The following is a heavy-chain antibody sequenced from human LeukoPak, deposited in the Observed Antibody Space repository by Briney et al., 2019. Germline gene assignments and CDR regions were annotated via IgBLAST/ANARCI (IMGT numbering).Heavy chain of an antibody. D-gene: IGHD3-9*01. V-gene: IGHV3-49*04. Sequence: GGSLRLSCAASGFTFSSYWMSWVRQAPGKGLEWLGFIRSKAYGGTTEYAASVEGRFTISRDDSKDIAYLQMNSLKTEDTAVYYCSPGYSHWGQGTLVTVSS. CDR1: GFTFSSYW. CDR3: SPGYSH. CDR2: IRSKAYGGTT. J-gene: IGHJ4*02.